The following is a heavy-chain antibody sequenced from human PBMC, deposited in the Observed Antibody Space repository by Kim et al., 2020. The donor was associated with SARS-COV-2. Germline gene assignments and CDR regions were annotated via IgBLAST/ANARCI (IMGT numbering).Heavy chain of an antibody. V-gene: IGHV3-30*04. Sequence: GGSLRLSCAASGFTFSSYAMHWVRQAPGKGLEWVAVISYDGSNKYYADSAKGRFTISRDNSKNTLYLQMNSLRAEDTAVYYCARGGGFVWFGELSHFFDYWGQGTLVTVSS. J-gene: IGHJ4*02. CDR1: GFTFSSYA. D-gene: IGHD3-10*01. CDR3: ARGGGFVWFGELSHFFDY. CDR2: ISYDGSNK.